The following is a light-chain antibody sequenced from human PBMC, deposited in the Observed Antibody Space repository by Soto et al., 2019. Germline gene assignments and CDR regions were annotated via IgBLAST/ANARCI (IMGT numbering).Light chain of an antibody. J-gene: IGKJ1*01. CDR1: QSVSSSY. CDR2: GAS. CDR3: QQYGSSRWT. V-gene: IGKV3-20*01. Sequence: IGLTQSPGTLSLTPGERATLSCRASQSVSSSYLAWYQQKPGQAPRLLIYGASSRATGIPDRFSGSGSGTDFTLTISRLEPEDFAVYYCQQYGSSRWTYGQRTKADIK.